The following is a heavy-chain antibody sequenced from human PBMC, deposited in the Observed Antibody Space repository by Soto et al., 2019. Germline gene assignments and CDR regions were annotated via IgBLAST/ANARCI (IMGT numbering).Heavy chain of an antibody. CDR2: ISAGGVTT. J-gene: IGHJ6*02. CDR1: GFTFRSYV. Sequence: GGSLRLSCAASGFTFRSYVMSWVRQAPGKGLEWVSTISAGGVTTYYADSVRGRFTISRDDSYNTLYLQMNSLRAEDTAVYYCAKDAKTVNYGMEVWGQGTTVTVSS. D-gene: IGHD4-17*01. V-gene: IGHV3-23*01. CDR3: AKDAKTVNYGMEV.